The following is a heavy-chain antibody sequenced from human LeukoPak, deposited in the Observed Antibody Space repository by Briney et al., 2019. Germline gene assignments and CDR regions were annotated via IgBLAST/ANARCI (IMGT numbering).Heavy chain of an antibody. CDR1: GYSFTSYW. J-gene: IGHJ5*02. V-gene: IGHV5-51*01. D-gene: IGHD3-22*01. CDR2: IYPGDSDT. CDR3: ARSAYYYDSSGYYGGWFDP. Sequence: RGESLKISCKGSGYSFTSYWIGWVRQVPGKGLEWMGTIYPGDSDTRYSPSFQGQVTISADKSISTAYLQWSSLKASDTAMYYCARSAYYYDSSGYYGGWFDPWGQGTLVTVSS.